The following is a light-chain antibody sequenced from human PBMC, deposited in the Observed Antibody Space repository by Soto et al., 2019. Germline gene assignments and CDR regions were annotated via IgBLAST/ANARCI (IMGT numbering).Light chain of an antibody. J-gene: IGKJ1*01. CDR1: QSVPSNF. V-gene: IGKV3-20*01. Sequence: EIVLTQSPGTLSLSPGERATLSCRASQSVPSNFLAWYQQKPGQAPILVMYGVSRRATGLPDRFSGSGSGTDFTLTISRLEPEDFAVYYCQQYDSSWTFGQGTKVEIK. CDR2: GVS. CDR3: QQYDSSWT.